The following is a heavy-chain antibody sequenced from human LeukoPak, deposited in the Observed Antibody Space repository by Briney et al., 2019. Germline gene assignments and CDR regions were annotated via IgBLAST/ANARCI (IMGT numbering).Heavy chain of an antibody. CDR1: GGSISSGGYY. V-gene: IGHV4-31*03. D-gene: IGHD2-15*01. CDR2: IYYSGST. Sequence: SETLSLTCSVSGGSISSGGYYWSWIRQHPGKGLEWIGYIYYSGSTYYNPSLMSRVTISVDTSKNQFSLKLSSVTAADTAVYYCARDRGGRGDYWGQGTLVTVSS. J-gene: IGHJ4*02. CDR3: ARDRGGRGDY.